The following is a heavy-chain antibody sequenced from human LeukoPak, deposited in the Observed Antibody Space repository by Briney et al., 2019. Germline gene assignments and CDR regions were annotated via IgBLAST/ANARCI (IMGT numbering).Heavy chain of an antibody. J-gene: IGHJ4*02. CDR1: GGSFSGYY. CDR2: INHSGST. V-gene: IGHV4-34*01. CDR3: ARVLSIAARPAIGY. Sequence: PSETLSLTCAVYGGSFSGYYWSWIRQPPGKGLEWIGEINHSGSTNYNPSLKSRVTISVDTSKNQFSLKLSSVTAADTAVYYCARVLSIAARPAIGYWGQGTLVTVSS. D-gene: IGHD6-6*01.